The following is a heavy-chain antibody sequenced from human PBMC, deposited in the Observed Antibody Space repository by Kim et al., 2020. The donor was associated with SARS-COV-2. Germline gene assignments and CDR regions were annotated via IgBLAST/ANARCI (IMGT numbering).Heavy chain of an antibody. V-gene: IGHV5-51*01. D-gene: IGHD7-27*01. CDR2: IYPDDSET. J-gene: IGHJ4*02. CDR3: TRHWGWDNGDY. Sequence: GESLKISCKGSGYSYTTYWIGWVRQMPGKGLEWMGIIYPDDSETKYSPSFQGQVTISVDKSITTAYLHWSSLKASDTAMYYCTRHWGWDNGDYWGQGTLVTVSS. CDR1: GYSYTTYW.